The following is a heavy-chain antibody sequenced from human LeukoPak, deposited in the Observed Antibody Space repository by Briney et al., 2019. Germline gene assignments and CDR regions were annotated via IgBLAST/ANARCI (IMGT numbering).Heavy chain of an antibody. V-gene: IGHV1-58*01. CDR1: GFTFTSSA. D-gene: IGHD3-22*01. CDR2: IVVGSGNT. J-gene: IGHJ4*02. Sequence: SVKVSCKASGFTFTSSAAQWVRQARGQRLEWIGWIVVGSGNTNYAQKFQERVTITRDMSTSTAYMELSSLRSEDTAVYYCAARGWNYYDSSGYKYYFDYWGQGTLVTVSS. CDR3: AARGWNYYDSSGYKYYFDY.